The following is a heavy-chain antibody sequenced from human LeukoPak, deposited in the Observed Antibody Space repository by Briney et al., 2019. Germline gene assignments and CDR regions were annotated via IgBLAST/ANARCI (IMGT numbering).Heavy chain of an antibody. CDR1: GGSIGTSY. CDR3: ASTRRAAVAGRFDS. V-gene: IGHV4-4*09. J-gene: IGHJ4*02. Sequence: PSETLSLTCTVSGGSIGTSYWSWIRQPPGKGLEWIGYIYHSGNTNYSPSLESRVTMSVDESKNQFSLRVHFVSAADTAVYYCASTRRAAVAGRFDSWGQGTLVTVSS. CDR2: IYHSGNT. D-gene: IGHD6-19*01.